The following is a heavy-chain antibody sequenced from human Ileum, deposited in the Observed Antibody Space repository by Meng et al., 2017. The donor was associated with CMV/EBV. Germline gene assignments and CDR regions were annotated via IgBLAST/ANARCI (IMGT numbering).Heavy chain of an antibody. V-gene: IGHV1-46*01. CDR1: YY. D-gene: IGHD2-8*01. CDR2: IKSSDDNI. Sequence: YYINWVRQAPGQGLEWMGIIKSSDDNIIYAQNFHGRVTMTRDTSTSTVFMELSSLKSEDTAVYYCASFPGYCVDGLCYRGGDGMDVWGQGTTVTVSS. CDR3: ASFPGYCVDGLCYRGGDGMDV. J-gene: IGHJ6*02.